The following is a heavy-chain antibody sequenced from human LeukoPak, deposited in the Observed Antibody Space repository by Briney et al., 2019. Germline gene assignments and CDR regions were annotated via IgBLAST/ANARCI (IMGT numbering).Heavy chain of an antibody. V-gene: IGHV3-7*01. CDR3: ARDPFHYDYVWGSYKAFDI. Sequence: PGRSLRLSCAASGFTFSSYWMSWVRQAPGKGLEWVANIKQDGSEKYYVDSVKGRFTISRDNAKNSLYLQMNSLRAEDTAVYYCARDPFHYDYVWGSYKAFDIWGQGTMVTVSS. D-gene: IGHD3-16*01. J-gene: IGHJ3*02. CDR2: IKQDGSEK. CDR1: GFTFSSYW.